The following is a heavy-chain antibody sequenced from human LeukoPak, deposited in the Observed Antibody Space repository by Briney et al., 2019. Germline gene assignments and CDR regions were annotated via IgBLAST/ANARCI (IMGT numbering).Heavy chain of an antibody. CDR3: AREALPLYYYDSSGPRGEGAFDI. CDR1: GGSISSGGYY. D-gene: IGHD3-22*01. J-gene: IGHJ3*02. CDR2: IYYSGST. Sequence: SQTLSLTCTVSGGSISSGGYYWSWIRQHPGKGLEWIGYIYYSGSTYYNPSLRSRVTISVDTSKNQFSLKLSPVTAADTAVYYCAREALPLYYYDSSGPRGEGAFDIWGQGTMVTVSS. V-gene: IGHV4-31*03.